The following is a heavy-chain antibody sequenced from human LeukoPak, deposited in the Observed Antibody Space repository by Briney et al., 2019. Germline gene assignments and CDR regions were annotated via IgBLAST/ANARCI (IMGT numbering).Heavy chain of an antibody. J-gene: IGHJ5*02. D-gene: IGHD5-18*01. CDR3: AREGTAMVYNWFDP. V-gene: IGHV1-69*05. CDR2: IIPIFGTA. CDR1: GGTFSSYA. Sequence: SSVKVSCKASGGTFSSYATSWVRQAPGQGLEWMGGIIPIFGTANYAQKFQGRVTITTDESTSTAYMELSSLRSEDTAVYYCAREGTAMVYNWFDPWGQGTLVTVSS.